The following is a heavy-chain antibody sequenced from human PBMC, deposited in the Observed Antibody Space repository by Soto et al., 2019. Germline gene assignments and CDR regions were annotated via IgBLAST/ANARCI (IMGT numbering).Heavy chain of an antibody. Sequence: PSATLSLTCTVSGGSISSSSYYWGWIRQPPGKGLEWIGSIYYSGSTYYNPSLKSRVTISVDTSKNQFSLKLSSVTAADTAVYYCARRVYYDILTGYGRYNWFDPWGQGTLVTVS. D-gene: IGHD3-9*01. V-gene: IGHV4-39*01. CDR1: GGSISSSSYY. J-gene: IGHJ5*02. CDR2: IYYSGST. CDR3: ARRVYYDILTGYGRYNWFDP.